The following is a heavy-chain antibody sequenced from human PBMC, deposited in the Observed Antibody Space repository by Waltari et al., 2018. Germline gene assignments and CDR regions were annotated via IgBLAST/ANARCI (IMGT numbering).Heavy chain of an antibody. CDR2: FDPEDGET. V-gene: IGHV1-24*01. D-gene: IGHD2-2*01. J-gene: IGHJ6*02. CDR3: ATWSLQVPAAMSYYYGMDV. Sequence: LVQSGAEVKKPGASVKVSCKVSGYTLTELSMHWVRQAPGKGLEWMGGFDPEDGETIYAQKFQGRVTMTEDTSTDTAYMELSSLRSEDTAVYYCATWSLQVPAAMSYYYGMDVWGQGTTVTVSS. CDR1: GYTLTELS.